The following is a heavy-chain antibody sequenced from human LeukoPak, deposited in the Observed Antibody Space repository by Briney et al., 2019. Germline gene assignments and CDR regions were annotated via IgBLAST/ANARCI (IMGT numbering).Heavy chain of an antibody. J-gene: IGHJ4*02. V-gene: IGHV3-30-3*01. D-gene: IGHD2-15*01. CDR3: ARGSEGPIDY. CDR2: ISYDGCNK. CDR1: GFTFSSYA. Sequence: GGSLRLSCAASGFTFSSYAMHWVRQAPGKGLEGVADISYDGCNKYYADSVKGRFTISRDNSKNTLYLQMNSLRAEDTAVDYWARGSEGPIDYWGQGTLVTVSS.